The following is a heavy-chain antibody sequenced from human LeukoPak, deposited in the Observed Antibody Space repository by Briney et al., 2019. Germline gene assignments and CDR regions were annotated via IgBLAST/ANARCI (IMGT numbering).Heavy chain of an antibody. Sequence: QAGGSLRLSCAASGFIFSSYGMHWVRQAPGKGLEWVAVIYYDGSNEYYADSVKGRFTISRDNNKNSLYLQMNSLRTDDSALYYCARAYSSSSSAPHSFYVDVWGKGTTVTVSS. CDR3: ARAYSSSSSAPHSFYVDV. CDR2: IYYDGSNE. V-gene: IGHV3-30*03. D-gene: IGHD6-6*01. CDR1: GFIFSSYG. J-gene: IGHJ6*03.